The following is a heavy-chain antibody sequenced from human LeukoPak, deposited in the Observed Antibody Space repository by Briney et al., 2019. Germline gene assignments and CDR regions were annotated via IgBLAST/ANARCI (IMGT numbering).Heavy chain of an antibody. J-gene: IGHJ4*02. CDR2: IYHSGST. CDR1: GYSISSGYY. V-gene: IGHV4-38-2*02. D-gene: IGHD2-2*01. CDR3: AGIVVVPAAMWSPFDY. Sequence: SETLSLTCTVSGYSISSGYYWGWIRQPPGKGLEWIGSIYHSGSTYYNPSLKSRVTISVDTSKNQFSLKLSPVTAADTAVYYCAGIVVVPAAMWSPFDYWGQGTLVTVSS.